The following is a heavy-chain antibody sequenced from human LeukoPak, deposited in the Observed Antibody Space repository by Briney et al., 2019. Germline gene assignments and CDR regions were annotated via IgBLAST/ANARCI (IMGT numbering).Heavy chain of an antibody. V-gene: IGHV3-23*01. CDR2: ISGSGGST. Sequence: GGSLRLSCAASGFTFSSYGMSWVRQAPGKGLEWVSAISGSGGSTYYADSVKGRFTISRDNSKNTLYLQMNSLRAEDTAVCYCAKDESGMVRGVIHYWGQGTLVTVSS. D-gene: IGHD3-10*01. J-gene: IGHJ4*02. CDR1: GFTFSSYG. CDR3: AKDESGMVRGVIHY.